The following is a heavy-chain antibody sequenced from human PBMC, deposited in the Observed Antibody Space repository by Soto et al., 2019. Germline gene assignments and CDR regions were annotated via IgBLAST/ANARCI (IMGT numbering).Heavy chain of an antibody. Sequence: QVQLQESAPGLVKPSETLSLTCIVSGDSVTSGSYYWTWLRQPPGQGLEWIGYISYTGRTKYNPSLQSRVTISVDTSKNDFSLNLSSVTAADTAAYFCARQWGLLPYYVMNVWGHGTAVTVSS. D-gene: IGHD1-26*01. CDR3: ARQWGLLPYYVMNV. J-gene: IGHJ6*02. V-gene: IGHV4-61*03. CDR1: GDSVTSGSYY. CDR2: ISYTGRT.